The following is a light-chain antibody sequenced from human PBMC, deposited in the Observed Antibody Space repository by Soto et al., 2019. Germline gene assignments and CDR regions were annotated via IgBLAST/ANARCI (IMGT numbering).Light chain of an antibody. J-gene: IGKJ2*01. CDR2: LGS. CDR1: QSLLHSNGYNY. CDR3: MQALQPQYT. Sequence: DIVMTQSPLSLPVTPGEPASISCRSSQSLLHSNGYNYLDWYLQKPGQSPQLLIYLGSNRASGLPDRFSGSGSGTDFTLKISRVEAEDVGIYYCMQALQPQYTFGQGTKLEIK. V-gene: IGKV2-28*01.